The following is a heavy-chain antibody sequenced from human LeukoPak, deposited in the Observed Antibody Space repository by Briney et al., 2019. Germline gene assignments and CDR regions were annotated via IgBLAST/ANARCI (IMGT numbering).Heavy chain of an antibody. Sequence: SEILSLTCAVYGGSFSSYYWSWIRQPPGKGLEWIGDINHSGSTNYNPSLKSRVTISVDTSKNQFSLKLSSVTAADTAVYYCARTIARSGISDAFDIWGQGTMVTVSS. CDR3: ARTIARSGISDAFDI. J-gene: IGHJ3*02. CDR1: GGSFSSYY. D-gene: IGHD1-14*01. CDR2: INHSGST. V-gene: IGHV4-34*01.